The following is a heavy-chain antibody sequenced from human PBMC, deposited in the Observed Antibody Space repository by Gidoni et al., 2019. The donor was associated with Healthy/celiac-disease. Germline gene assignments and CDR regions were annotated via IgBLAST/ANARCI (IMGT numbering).Heavy chain of an antibody. D-gene: IGHD1-26*01. V-gene: IGHV4-4*02. Sequence: QVQLQESGPGLVKPSGTLSLTCAVSGGSISSSNWWSWVRQPPGKGLEWIGEIYHSGSTNYNPSLKSRGTISVDKSKNQFSLKLSAVTAADTAVYYCARVKLGATFYFDYWGQGTLVTVSS. CDR3: ARVKLGATFYFDY. CDR2: IYHSGST. J-gene: IGHJ4*02. CDR1: GGSISSSNW.